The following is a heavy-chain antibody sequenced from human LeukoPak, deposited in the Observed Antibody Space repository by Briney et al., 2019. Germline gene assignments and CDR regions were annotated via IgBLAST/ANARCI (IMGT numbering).Heavy chain of an antibody. CDR2: ISYDGSNQ. Sequence: GGSLRLSCAASGFDFSYYGMHWVRQAPGKGLEWVALISYDGSNQCYADSVKGRFTISRDNSKNTVFLQMNSLRPEDTAVYYCAKDKYYYGSGGDFDHWGQGTLVTVSS. CDR1: GFDFSYYG. J-gene: IGHJ4*02. CDR3: AKDKYYYGSGGDFDH. V-gene: IGHV3-30*18. D-gene: IGHD3-10*01.